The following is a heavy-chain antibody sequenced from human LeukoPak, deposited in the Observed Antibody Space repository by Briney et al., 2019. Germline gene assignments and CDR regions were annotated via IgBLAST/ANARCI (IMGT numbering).Heavy chain of an antibody. D-gene: IGHD2-15*01. CDR2: INPNSGGT. CDR3: ARDVGQSTVLDN. Sequence: ASVKVSCKASRYTLTGYFMHSVRQAPGQGLEWMGWINPNSGGTNYAQKLQGWVTMTRDTSISTAYMELSRLRSDDTAVYYCARDVGQSTVLDNWGQGSLVTVSS. CDR1: RYTLTGYF. J-gene: IGHJ4*02. V-gene: IGHV1-2*04.